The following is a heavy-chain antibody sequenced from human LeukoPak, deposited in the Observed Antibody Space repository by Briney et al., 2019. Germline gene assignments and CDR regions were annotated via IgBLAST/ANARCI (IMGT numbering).Heavy chain of an antibody. CDR2: IIPIFGTA. Sequence: GASVKVSCKASGGTFSSYAISWVRQAPGQGLEWMGGIIPIFGTANYAQKFQGRVTITTDESTSTAYMGLSSLRSEDTAVYYCASSDCSSTSCYYNWFVPWGQGTLVTVSS. J-gene: IGHJ5*02. D-gene: IGHD2-2*01. CDR1: GGTFSSYA. CDR3: ASSDCSSTSCYYNWFVP. V-gene: IGHV1-69*05.